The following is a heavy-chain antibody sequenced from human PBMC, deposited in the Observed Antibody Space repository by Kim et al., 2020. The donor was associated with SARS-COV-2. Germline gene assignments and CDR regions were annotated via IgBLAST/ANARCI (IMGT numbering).Heavy chain of an antibody. CDR3: ARHLRGGIAVAGGYYFDY. V-gene: IGHV4-39*01. Sequence: DWPHQPPGKRLWGIGVIYYSGSPYYNPSLESRVTISVDTSKNQFSLKLSSVAAADTAVYYCARHLRGGIAVAGGYYFDYWGQGTLAT. D-gene: IGHD6-19*01. CDR2: IYYSGSP. J-gene: IGHJ4*02.